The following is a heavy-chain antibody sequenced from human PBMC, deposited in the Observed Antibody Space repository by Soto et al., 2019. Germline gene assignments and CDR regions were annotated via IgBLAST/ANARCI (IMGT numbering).Heavy chain of an antibody. CDR2: ISGSGGST. V-gene: IGHV3-23*01. CDR1: GFTFSSYA. D-gene: IGHD3-22*01. Sequence: PGGSLRLSCAASGFTFSSYAMSWVRQAPGKGLEWVSAISGSGGSTYYADSVKGRFTISRDNSKNTLYLQMNSLRAEDTAVYYCAKDGTYYYDSSGCYCGGDYFDYWGQGTLVTVSS. CDR3: AKDGTYYYDSSGCYCGGDYFDY. J-gene: IGHJ4*02.